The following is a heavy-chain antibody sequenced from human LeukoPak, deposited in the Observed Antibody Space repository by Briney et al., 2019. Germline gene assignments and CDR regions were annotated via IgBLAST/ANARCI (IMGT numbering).Heavy chain of an antibody. CDR3: ARRSLAVADDY. Sequence: SQTLSLTCTVSGGSISSGSYYWSWIRQPAGKGLEWIGRIYTGGSTNYNPSLKSRVTISVDTSKNQFPLKLSSVTAADTAVYYCARRSLAVADDYWGQGTLVTVSS. V-gene: IGHV4-61*02. CDR1: GGSISSGSYY. D-gene: IGHD6-19*01. CDR2: IYTGGST. J-gene: IGHJ4*02.